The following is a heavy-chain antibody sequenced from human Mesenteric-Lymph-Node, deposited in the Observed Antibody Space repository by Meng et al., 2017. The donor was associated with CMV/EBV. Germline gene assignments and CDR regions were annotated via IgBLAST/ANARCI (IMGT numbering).Heavy chain of an antibody. CDR3: ARGGLWFGEL. CDR2: ISYSGST. D-gene: IGHD3-10*01. V-gene: IGHV4-61*01. J-gene: IGHJ4*02. CDR1: GGSVSSGSYY. Sequence: SETLSLTCTVSGGSVSSGSYYWTWIRQPPGKGLEWIGYISYSGSTNYNPSLQSRVTISADTSNNQVSLKLTSVTAADTAVYYCARGGLWFGELWGQGTLVTVSS.